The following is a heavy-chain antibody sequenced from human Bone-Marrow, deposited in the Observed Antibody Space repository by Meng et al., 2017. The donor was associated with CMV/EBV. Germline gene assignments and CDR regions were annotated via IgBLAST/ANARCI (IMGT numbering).Heavy chain of an antibody. V-gene: IGHV6-1*01. CDR2: TYYRSKWNN. J-gene: IGHJ5*02. CDR3: ARGGYTSVWS. CDR1: GDSVSSNSAA. D-gene: IGHD6-19*01. Sequence: IYGDSVSSNSAAWNWIRQSPSRGLEWLGRTYYRSKWNNDYAASVKSRITIIPDTSKNEFSLQLNSVTPEDTAVYYCARGGYTSVWSWGQGTLVTVSS.